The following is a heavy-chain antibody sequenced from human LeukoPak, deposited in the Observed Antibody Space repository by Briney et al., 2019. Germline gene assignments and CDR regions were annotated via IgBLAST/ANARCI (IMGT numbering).Heavy chain of an antibody. CDR2: INPNSGGT. Sequence: GASVKVSCKASGYTFTGYYMHWVRQAPGQGLEWMGWINPNSGGTNYAQKFQGRVTMTRDTSISTAYMELSSLRSEDTAVYYCAREDSSGYYGFYDYWGQGTLVTVSS. CDR3: AREDSSGYYGFYDY. V-gene: IGHV1-2*02. CDR1: GYTFTGYY. D-gene: IGHD3-22*01. J-gene: IGHJ4*02.